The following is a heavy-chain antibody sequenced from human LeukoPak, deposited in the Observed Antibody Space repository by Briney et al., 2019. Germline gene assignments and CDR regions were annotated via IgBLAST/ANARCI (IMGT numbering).Heavy chain of an antibody. CDR1: GYTFTSYG. CDR3: ARVDSAAGTGVAFDI. J-gene: IGHJ3*02. Sequence: ASVKVSCKASGYTFTSYGISWVRQAPGQGLEWMGWISAYNGNTNYAQKLQGRVTMTTDTSTSTAYMELRSLRSDDTAVYYCARVDSAAGTGVAFDIWGQGTMVTVSS. D-gene: IGHD6-13*01. V-gene: IGHV1-18*01. CDR2: ISAYNGNT.